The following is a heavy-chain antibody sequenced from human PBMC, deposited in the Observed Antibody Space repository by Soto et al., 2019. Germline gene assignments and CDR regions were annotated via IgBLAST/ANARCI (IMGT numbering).Heavy chain of an antibody. Sequence: QVQLVESGGGVVQPGRSLRLSCAASGFSFSTYAMHWVRQAPGKGLEWVAVISYDGSNKYYADSVKGRFTISRDNSKNTLYLQMNSLRAEDTAVYCCARAKDGYSRFAPWGQGTLVTVSS. CDR2: ISYDGSNK. J-gene: IGHJ5*02. V-gene: IGHV3-30-3*01. D-gene: IGHD4-4*01. CDR3: ARAKDGYSRFAP. CDR1: GFSFSTYA.